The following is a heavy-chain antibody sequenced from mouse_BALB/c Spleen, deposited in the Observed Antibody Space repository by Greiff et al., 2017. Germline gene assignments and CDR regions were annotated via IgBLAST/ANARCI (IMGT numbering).Heavy chain of an antibody. CDR3: AKHDRYAMDY. D-gene: IGHD3-2*01. J-gene: IGHJ4*01. CDR2: INSDGGST. V-gene: IGHV5-2*01. Sequence: EVKLVESGAGLVQPGESLKISCESYEYAFPSYDMPWVRKTPEKGLELVAAINSDGGSTYYPDTMERRFIISRDNTKKTLYLQMSSLRSEDTALYYCAKHDRYAMDYWGQGTSVTVSS. CDR1: EYAFPSYD.